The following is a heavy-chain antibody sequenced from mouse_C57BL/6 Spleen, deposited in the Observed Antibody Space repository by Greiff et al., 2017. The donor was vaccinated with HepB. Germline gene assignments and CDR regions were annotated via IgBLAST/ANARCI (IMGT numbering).Heavy chain of an antibody. CDR3: ARWDYGRSGPMER. D-gene: IGHD1-1*01. CDR1: GYTFPSYW. Sequence: QVQLQQPVAWLVLPLASVKLSCKASGYTFPSYWMHWVMQRPGQGLEWIGEIDPSDSYTNYNQKFKGKSTLTVDKSSSTAYMQLSSLTSEDSAVYDCARWDYGRSGPMERWAQGASVTVSS. V-gene: IGHV1-69*01. J-gene: IGHJ4*01. CDR2: IDPSDSYT.